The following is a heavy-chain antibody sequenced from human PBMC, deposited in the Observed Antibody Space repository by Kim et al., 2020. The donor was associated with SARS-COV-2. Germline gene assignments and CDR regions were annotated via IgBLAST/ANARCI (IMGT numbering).Heavy chain of an antibody. CDR3: AKSGLTGVAAPGWFDP. Sequence: GGSLRLSCAASGFTFSSYAMSWVRQAPGKGLEWVSAISGSGGSTYYADSVKGRFTISRDNSKNTLYLQMNSLRAEDTAVYYCAKSGLTGVAAPGWFDPWGQGTLVTVSS. D-gene: IGHD6-25*01. CDR1: GFTFSSYA. CDR2: ISGSGGST. J-gene: IGHJ5*02. V-gene: IGHV3-23*01.